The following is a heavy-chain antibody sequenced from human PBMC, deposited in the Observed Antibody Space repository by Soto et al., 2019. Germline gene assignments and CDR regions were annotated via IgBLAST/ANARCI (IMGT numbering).Heavy chain of an antibody. CDR1: GFTFSSYS. Sequence: EVQLVESGGGLVKPGGSLRLSCAASGFTFSSYSMNWVRQAPGKGLEWVSSISMTTTYIYYADSVKGRFTISRDNAKNSLFLQMNSLRAEDMAVYYCARVYSNYGGMDVWGQGTTVTVSS. CDR2: ISMTTTYI. J-gene: IGHJ6*02. D-gene: IGHD4-4*01. CDR3: ARVYSNYGGMDV. V-gene: IGHV3-21*01.